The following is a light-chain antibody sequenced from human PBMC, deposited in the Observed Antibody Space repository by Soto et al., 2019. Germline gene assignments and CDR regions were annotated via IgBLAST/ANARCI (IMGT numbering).Light chain of an antibody. CDR1: QGISNY. V-gene: IGKV1-27*01. J-gene: IGKJ4*01. Sequence: DIQMTQSPSSLSASVGDRVTITCRASQGISNYLAWYQQKPGKVPKLLIYAASTLQSGGPARFSGSGSGTDFTLTISSLQPEDVATYYCQKDNRAPPLTFGGGTKVEIK. CDR3: QKDNRAPPLT. CDR2: AAS.